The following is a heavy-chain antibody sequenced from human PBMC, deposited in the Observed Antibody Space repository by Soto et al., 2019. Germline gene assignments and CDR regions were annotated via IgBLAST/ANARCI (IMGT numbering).Heavy chain of an antibody. D-gene: IGHD5-18*01. V-gene: IGHV3-33*01. Sequence: ESGGGVVQPGRSLRLSCAASGFTFSSYGMHWVRQAPGKGLEWVAVIWYDGSNKYYADSVKGRFTISRDNSKNTLYLQMNSLRAEDTAVYYCARDRGYSYGPTFDYWGQGTLVTVSS. CDR1: GFTFSSYG. J-gene: IGHJ4*02. CDR2: IWYDGSNK. CDR3: ARDRGYSYGPTFDY.